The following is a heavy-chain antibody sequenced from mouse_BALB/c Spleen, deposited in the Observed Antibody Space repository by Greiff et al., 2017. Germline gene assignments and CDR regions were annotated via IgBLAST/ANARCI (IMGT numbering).Heavy chain of an antibody. CDR1: GYTFTSYW. CDR3: ARSGDSSVSWFAY. Sequence: VQLQQPGAELVKPGASVKLSCKASGYTFTSYWMHWVKQRPGQGLEWIGEINPSNGRTNYNEKFKSKATLTVDKSSSTAYMQLSSLTSEDSAVYYCARSGDSSVSWFAYWGQGTLVTVSA. J-gene: IGHJ3*01. V-gene: IGHV1S81*02. CDR2: INPSNGRT. D-gene: IGHD3-2*01.